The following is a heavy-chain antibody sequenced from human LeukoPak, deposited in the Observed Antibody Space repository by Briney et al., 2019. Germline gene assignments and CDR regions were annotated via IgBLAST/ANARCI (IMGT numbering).Heavy chain of an antibody. V-gene: IGHV4-59*12. CDR1: GGSISSYY. CDR3: ARVGSSGWDLFDY. J-gene: IGHJ4*02. CDR2: IYYSGST. Sequence: DPSETLSLTCTVSGGSISSYYWSWIRQPPGKGLEWIGYIYYSGSTNYNPSLKSRVTISVDTSKNQFSLKLSSVTAADTAVYYCARVGSSGWDLFDYWGQGTLVTVSS. D-gene: IGHD6-19*01.